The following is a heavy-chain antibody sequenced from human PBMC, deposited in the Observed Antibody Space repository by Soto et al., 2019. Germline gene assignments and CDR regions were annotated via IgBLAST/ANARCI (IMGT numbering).Heavy chain of an antibody. J-gene: IGHJ6*02. CDR2: INHSGTI. D-gene: IGHD2-21*02. CDR1: GGSFSGYY. Sequence: SETLSLTCAVYGGSFSGYYWTWIRQPPGKGLEWIGEINHSGTINFNPSLKSRLTISLDTSKKHFSLKLSPVTDADTAAYYCARADRTLVTSYSLDVWGQGTTVTV. CDR3: ARADRTLVTSYSLDV. V-gene: IGHV4-34*01.